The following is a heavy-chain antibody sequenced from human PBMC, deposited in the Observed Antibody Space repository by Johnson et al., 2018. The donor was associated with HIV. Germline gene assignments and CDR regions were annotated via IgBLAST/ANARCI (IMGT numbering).Heavy chain of an antibody. CDR3: AKDMSYDSRGDAFDI. Sequence: VQLVESGGGLVQPGRSLRLSCAASGFTFDDYAMHWVRQAPGKGLEWVSGISWHSGSIDYADSVKGRFTISRDNAKNSLYLQMNSLRAEDTAFYYCAKDMSYDSRGDAFDIWGQGTMVTVSS. CDR2: ISWHSGSI. V-gene: IGHV3-9*01. CDR1: GFTFDDYA. D-gene: IGHD3-22*01. J-gene: IGHJ3*02.